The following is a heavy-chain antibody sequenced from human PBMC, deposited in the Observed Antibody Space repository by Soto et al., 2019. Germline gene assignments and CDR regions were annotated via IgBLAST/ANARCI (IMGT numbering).Heavy chain of an antibody. D-gene: IGHD1-1*01. V-gene: IGHV3-74*01. Sequence: EMQLVESGGGLVQPGGSLRLSCAASGFTLSDYVMHWARQAPGKGLVWVSSINTAGTAISYADSVKGRFTISRDDDKNTLYLQMNSLRAEDTDLYYCATERDWRVDYWGQGTLVTVSS. CDR3: ATERDWRVDY. J-gene: IGHJ4*02. CDR1: GFTLSDYV. CDR2: INTAGTAI.